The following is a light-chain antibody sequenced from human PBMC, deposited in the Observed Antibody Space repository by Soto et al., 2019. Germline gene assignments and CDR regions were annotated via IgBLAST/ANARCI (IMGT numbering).Light chain of an antibody. J-gene: IGLJ2*01. CDR1: SSDIGDYNY. V-gene: IGLV2-14*01. CDR3: SSYTGSSTVL. Sequence: QSALTQPASVSGSPGQSITISCTGTSSDIGDYNYVSWYQQHPGKAPKLMIYDVSNRPSGVSNRFSGSKSGNTASLTISGLQAEDEADYYCSSYTGSSTVLFGGGTKVTVL. CDR2: DVS.